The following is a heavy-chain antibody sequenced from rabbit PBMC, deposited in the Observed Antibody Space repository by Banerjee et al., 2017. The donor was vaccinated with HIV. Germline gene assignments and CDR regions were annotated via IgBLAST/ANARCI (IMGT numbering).Heavy chain of an antibody. CDR3: VRETETYAGYAGYGYAYL. CDR2: IYASSGST. Sequence: QQQLEESGGGLVKPGGTLTLTCKASGVDFSSYYYMCWVRQAPGKGLELIACIYASSGSTWYASWVNGRFTISRSTSLNSVDLKMTSLTAADTATYFCVRETETYAGYAGYGYAYLWGPGTLVTVS. J-gene: IGHJ6*01. D-gene: IGHD6-1*01. V-gene: IGHV1S43*01. CDR1: GVDFSSYYY.